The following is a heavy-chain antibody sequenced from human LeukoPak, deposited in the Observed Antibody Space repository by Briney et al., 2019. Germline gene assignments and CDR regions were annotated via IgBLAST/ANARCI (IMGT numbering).Heavy chain of an antibody. V-gene: IGHV1-69*13. Sequence: ASVKVSCKASGGTFSSYAISWVRQAPGQGLEWMGGIIPIFGTANYAQKFQGRVTITADESMSTAYMELSSLRSEDTAVYYCARDSNLAVAGLFDYWGQGTLVTVSS. J-gene: IGHJ4*02. D-gene: IGHD6-19*01. CDR1: GGTFSSYA. CDR3: ARDSNLAVAGLFDY. CDR2: IIPIFGTA.